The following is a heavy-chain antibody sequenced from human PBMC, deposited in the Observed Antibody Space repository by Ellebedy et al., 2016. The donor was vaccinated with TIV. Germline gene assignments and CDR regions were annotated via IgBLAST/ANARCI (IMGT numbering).Heavy chain of an antibody. CDR1: GFTFSNYA. Sequence: GESLKISCAASGFTFSNYAMGWVRQAPGKGLEWVSSISGSGASTYYADSVKGRFTISRDNSKNTLYLQGNSLRAEDTAIYFCAKHPAVGSYYYMDVWGKGTTVTVSS. J-gene: IGHJ6*03. V-gene: IGHV3-23*01. CDR3: AKHPAVGSYYYMDV. D-gene: IGHD3-10*01. CDR2: ISGSGAST.